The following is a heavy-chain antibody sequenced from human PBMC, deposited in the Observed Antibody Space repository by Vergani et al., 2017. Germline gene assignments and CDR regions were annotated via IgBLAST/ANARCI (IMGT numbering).Heavy chain of an antibody. Sequence: EVQLVESGGGLVQPGGSLRLSCAASGFTFSSYSMNWVRQAPGKGLEWVSYISSSSSTIYYADSVKGRFTISRDNAKNSLYLQMNSLRAEDTAVYYCAKDFFGPSAEWELPGYVGDWGQGTLVTVSS. V-gene: IGHV3-48*01. CDR2: ISSSSSTI. CDR1: GFTFSSYS. CDR3: AKDFFGPSAEWELPGYVGD. J-gene: IGHJ4*02. D-gene: IGHD1-26*01.